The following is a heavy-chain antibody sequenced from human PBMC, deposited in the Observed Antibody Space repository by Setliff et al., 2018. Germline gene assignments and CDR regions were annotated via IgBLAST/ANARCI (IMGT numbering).Heavy chain of an antibody. V-gene: IGHV1-18*01. CDR3: ARDLMVFARLIYYMDV. J-gene: IGHJ6*03. CDR2: ISAYNGNT. CDR1: GYTFTSYG. Sequence: ASVKVSCKASGYTFTSYGISWVRQAPGQGLEWMGWISAYNGNTNYAQKLQGRVTMTTDTSTSTAYMELRSLRSDDTAVYYCARDLMVFARLIYYMDVWAKGTTVTVSS. D-gene: IGHD2-8*01.